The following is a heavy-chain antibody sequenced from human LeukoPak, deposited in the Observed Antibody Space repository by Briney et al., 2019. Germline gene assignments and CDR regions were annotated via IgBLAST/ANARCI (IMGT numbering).Heavy chain of an antibody. CDR1: GGSISSYY. CDR2: IYYTGST. J-gene: IGHJ6*03. Sequence: SETLSLTCTISGGSISSYYWSWIRQPPGKGLEWIGYIYYTGSTNHNPSLRSRVTISVDTSKNQFSLKLSSVTAADTAVYYCARVVYSGYDFRGAMDVWGKGTTVTVSS. V-gene: IGHV4-59*01. D-gene: IGHD5-12*01. CDR3: ARVVYSGYDFRGAMDV.